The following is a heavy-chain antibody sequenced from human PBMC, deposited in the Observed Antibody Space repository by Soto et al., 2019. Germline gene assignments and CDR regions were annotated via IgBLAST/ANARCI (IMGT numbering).Heavy chain of an antibody. CDR3: ARDESSVDTVTGVGYFDL. D-gene: IGHD5-18*01. CDR2: ISAYNGNT. J-gene: IGHJ2*01. Sequence: QVQLVQSGAEVKKPGASVKVSCKASGYTFTNYGISWVRQAPGQGLEWMGWISAYNGNTHYAPKFQGRVTIPTDTPTSTAYMELRSLRSDDTAVYYCARDESSVDTVTGVGYFDLWGRGTLVTVSS. V-gene: IGHV1-18*01. CDR1: GYTFTNYG.